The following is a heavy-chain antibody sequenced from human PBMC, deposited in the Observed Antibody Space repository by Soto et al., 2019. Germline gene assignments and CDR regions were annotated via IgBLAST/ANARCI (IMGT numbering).Heavy chain of an antibody. J-gene: IGHJ4*02. CDR1: GLTFSSYA. CDR2: ISYDGSNK. Sequence: PGGSLRLSCAASGLTFSSYAMHWVRQAPGKGLEWVAVISYDGSNKYYADSVKGRFTISRDNSKNTLYLQMNSLRAEDTAVYYCGSDVYCGVSSFWGQRTLVPVSS. V-gene: IGHV3-30-3*01. D-gene: IGHD2-8*02. CDR3: GSDVYCGVSSF.